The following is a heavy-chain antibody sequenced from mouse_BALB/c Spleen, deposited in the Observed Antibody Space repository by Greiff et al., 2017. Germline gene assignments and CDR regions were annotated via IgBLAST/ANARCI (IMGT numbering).Heavy chain of an antibody. CDR2: ISSGSSTI. V-gene: IGHV5-17*02. D-gene: IGHD1-1*01. J-gene: IGHJ2*01. Sequence: EVQVVESGGGLVQPGGSRKLSCAASGFTFSSFGMHWVRQAPEKGLEWVAYISSGSSTIFYADTVKGRFTISRDNPKNTLFLQMTSLRSEDTAMYYCARGFTTLFDYWGQGTTLTVSS. CDR1: GFTFSSFG. CDR3: ARGFTTLFDY.